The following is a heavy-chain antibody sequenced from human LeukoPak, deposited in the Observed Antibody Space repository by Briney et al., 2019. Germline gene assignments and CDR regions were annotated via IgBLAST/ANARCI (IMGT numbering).Heavy chain of an antibody. CDR2: IRSKAYGGTT. Sequence: PGGSLRLSCTASGFTFGDYAMSWFRQAPGKGLEWVGFIRSKAYGGTTEYAASVKGRFTISRDDSKSIAYLQMNSLKTEDTAVYYCTRDIVVLKERPRNDYWGQGTLVTVSS. CDR3: TRDIVVLKERPRNDY. CDR1: GFTFGDYA. V-gene: IGHV3-49*03. D-gene: IGHD2-15*01. J-gene: IGHJ4*02.